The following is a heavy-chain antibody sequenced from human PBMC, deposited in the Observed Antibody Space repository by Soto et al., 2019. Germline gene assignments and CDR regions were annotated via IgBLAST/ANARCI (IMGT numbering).Heavy chain of an antibody. CDR1: GFTVSRNY. CDR2: IYSDGST. J-gene: IGHJ4*02. Sequence: GGSLRLSCAASGFTVSRNYMSWVREAPGKGLEWVSVIYSDGSTYYADSVKGRFTISRDISKNTLYLQMNSLRAEDTAVYYCARDRQFDYWGQGTLVTVAS. CDR3: ARDRQFDY. D-gene: IGHD6-6*01. V-gene: IGHV3-53*01.